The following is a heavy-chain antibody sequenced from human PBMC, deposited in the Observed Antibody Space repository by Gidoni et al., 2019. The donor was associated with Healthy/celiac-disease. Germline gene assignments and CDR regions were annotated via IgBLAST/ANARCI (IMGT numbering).Heavy chain of an antibody. CDR1: GYSFHSYW. J-gene: IGHJ4*02. D-gene: IGHD3-16*01. CDR3: ARRGINVTAWYYFDY. Sequence: EVQLVQSGAEVNKPGESLKISCKGSGYSFHSYWIGWVPQMPGKGRERMGIIYPGDSDTRYSPSFQGQVTISADKSISTAYLQWSSLKASDTAMYYCARRGINVTAWYYFDYWGQGTLVTVSS. V-gene: IGHV5-51*01. CDR2: IYPGDSDT.